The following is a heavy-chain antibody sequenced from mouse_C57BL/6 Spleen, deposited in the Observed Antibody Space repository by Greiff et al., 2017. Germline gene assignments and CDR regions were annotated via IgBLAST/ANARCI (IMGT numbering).Heavy chain of an antibody. D-gene: IGHD2-12*01. V-gene: IGHV3-6*01. J-gene: IGHJ4*01. CDR1: GYSITSGYY. CDR2: ISYDGSN. CDR3: ARGSYDDAMDY. Sequence: VQLQQSGPGLVKPSQSLSLTCSVTGYSITSGYYWNWIRQFPGNKLEWMGYISYDGSNNYNPSLKNRISITRDTSKNQFFLKLNSVTTEDTATYYCARGSYDDAMDYGGQGTSVTVSS.